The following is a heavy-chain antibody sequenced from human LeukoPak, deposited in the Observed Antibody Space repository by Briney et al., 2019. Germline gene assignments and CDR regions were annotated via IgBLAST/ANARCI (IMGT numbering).Heavy chain of an antibody. CDR3: ARDRYYYDSSGYYSALDY. V-gene: IGHV1-69*05. CDR2: TIPVFGTA. D-gene: IGHD3-22*01. Sequence: GASVKVSCKASGGTFSSYAISWVRQAPGQGLEWMGGTIPVFGTANYAQKLQGRVTMTTDTSTSTAYMELRSLRSDDTAVYYCARDRYYYDSSGYYSALDYWGQGTLVTVSS. CDR1: GGTFSSYA. J-gene: IGHJ4*02.